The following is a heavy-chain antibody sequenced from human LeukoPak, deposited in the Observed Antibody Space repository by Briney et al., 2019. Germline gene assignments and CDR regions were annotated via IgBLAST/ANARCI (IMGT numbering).Heavy chain of an antibody. V-gene: IGHV3-30*04. CDR3: ARESIMVTATFDY. CDR2: ISYDGSNK. Sequence: GGSLRLSCAAPGFTFSSYAMHWVRQAPGKGLEWVAVISYDGSNKYYADSVKGRFTISRDNSKNTLYLQMNSLRAEDTAVYYCARESIMVTATFDYWGQGTLVTVSS. D-gene: IGHD2-21*02. J-gene: IGHJ4*02. CDR1: GFTFSSYA.